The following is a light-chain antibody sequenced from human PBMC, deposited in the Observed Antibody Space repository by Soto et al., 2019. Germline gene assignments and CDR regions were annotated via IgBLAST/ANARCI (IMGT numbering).Light chain of an antibody. CDR1: TSDVGGHDF. CDR3: TSYLSSIPSL. Sequence: QAVLTQPAHVSGSPGQSITISCSGSTSDVGGHDFVSWYQHHPGKAPKLLIFEVTNRPSGVSHRFSGSKSGNTASLTISGLQVDYVSCYYCTSYLSSIPSLFGSGP. V-gene: IGLV2-14*01. J-gene: IGLJ1*01. CDR2: EVT.